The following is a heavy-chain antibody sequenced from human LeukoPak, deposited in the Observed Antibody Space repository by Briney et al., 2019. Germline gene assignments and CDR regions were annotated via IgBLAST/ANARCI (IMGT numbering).Heavy chain of an antibody. V-gene: IGHV3-23*01. J-gene: IGHJ4*02. CDR2: IVGSGVTT. Sequence: GGSLRLSCAGSGFTFSSYAMSWARQAPGKGLEWVSTIVGSGVTTYYADSVKGRFTISRDNSKNTLYLQVNSLRAEDTAVYYCAKDASDTGYYFDYWGQGTLVTVSS. CDR1: GFTFSSYA. D-gene: IGHD1-14*01. CDR3: AKDASDTGYYFDY.